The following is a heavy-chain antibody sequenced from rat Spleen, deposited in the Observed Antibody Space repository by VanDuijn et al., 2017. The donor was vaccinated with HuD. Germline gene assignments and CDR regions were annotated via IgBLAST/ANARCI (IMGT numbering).Heavy chain of an antibody. J-gene: IGHJ2*01. D-gene: IGHD4-5*01. CDR3: ARRGKNYHYFDF. CDR2: ISSSSGTI. V-gene: IGHV5-34*01. CDR1: AFTVGDDG. Sequence: EVQLVESGGGVEQPGRALKLSGGASAFTVGDDGMNGRRQAPGKGLEGVAEISSSSGTIYYADTVKGRFTISRDNAKNTLYLQLSSLRSEDTALYYCARRGKNYHYFDFWGQGVMVTVSS.